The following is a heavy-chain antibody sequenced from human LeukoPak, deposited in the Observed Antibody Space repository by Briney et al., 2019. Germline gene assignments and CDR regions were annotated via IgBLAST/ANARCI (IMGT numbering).Heavy chain of an antibody. Sequence: ASVKVSCKASGYTFSSHYLHWVRQAPGQGLEWMGMMNPSGGSTNYAQKFQGRVTMTTDTSTSTAYMELRSLRSDDTAVYYCARDGLRFLEWLPLDNYYYYYGMDVWGQGTTVTVSS. J-gene: IGHJ6*02. D-gene: IGHD3-3*01. V-gene: IGHV1-46*01. CDR3: ARDGLRFLEWLPLDNYYYYYGMDV. CDR1: GYTFSSHY. CDR2: MNPSGGST.